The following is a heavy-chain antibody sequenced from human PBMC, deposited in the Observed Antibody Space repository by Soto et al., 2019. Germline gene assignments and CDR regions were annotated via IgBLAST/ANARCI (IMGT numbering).Heavy chain of an antibody. V-gene: IGHV1-46*01. D-gene: IGHD3-10*01. CDR2: ISPDGGST. CDR3: ARAPRGGVIIVITWAQIDY. CDR1: GGTLSSYT. Sequence: QVQLVQSGAEVKKPGSSVKVSCKASGGTLSSYTFTWVRQAPGQGLEWMGIISPDGGSTRYSQKFQARITMTRDTSTSTVYMELSSLRSEDTAIYYCARAPRGGVIIVITWAQIDYWGQGTLVTVSS. J-gene: IGHJ4*02.